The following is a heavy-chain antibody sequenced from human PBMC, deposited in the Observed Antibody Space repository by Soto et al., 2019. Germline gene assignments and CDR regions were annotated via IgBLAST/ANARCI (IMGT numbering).Heavy chain of an antibody. J-gene: IGHJ4*02. D-gene: IGHD5-12*01. Sequence: EVQLLESGGGLVQPGGSLRLSCAASGFSFDDYAMTWVLQAAGKGLEWVSAISGSGDNTYYADSVKGRFTISRDNSKNTLYLQLNSLRAEDTAVYYCAKGYYSGYDLAYFDYWGQGTLVTVSS. V-gene: IGHV3-23*01. CDR2: ISGSGDNT. CDR1: GFSFDDYA. CDR3: AKGYYSGYDLAYFDY.